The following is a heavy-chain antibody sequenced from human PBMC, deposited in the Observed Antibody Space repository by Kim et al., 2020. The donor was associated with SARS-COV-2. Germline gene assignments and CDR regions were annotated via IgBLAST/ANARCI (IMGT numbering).Heavy chain of an antibody. CDR1: GDSVSSNSVT. V-gene: IGHV6-1*01. J-gene: IGHJ4*02. CDR2: TYYGSKRFY. Sequence: SQTLSLTCAISGDSVSSNSVTWNWIRQSPSRGLEWLGRTYYGSKRFYEYAVSGNGRITINPDTSKNHFSLQLNSVTPEDTAVYYCARRGAYKRGYFDYWGQGALVTVSS. D-gene: IGHD1-1*01. CDR3: ARRGAYKRGYFDY.